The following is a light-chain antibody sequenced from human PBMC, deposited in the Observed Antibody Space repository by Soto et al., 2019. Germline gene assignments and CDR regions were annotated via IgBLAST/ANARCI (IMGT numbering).Light chain of an antibody. Sequence: DIVMTQSPDSLAVSLGERATINCKSSQSVLYSSNNKNYLAWYQQKPGQPPKLLIYWASTRESGVPDRFSGSGSGTDFTLTISSLPAEAVAVYYCQQYYRPWTFGQGTKVEIK. CDR3: QQYYRPWT. V-gene: IGKV4-1*01. CDR2: WAS. J-gene: IGKJ1*01. CDR1: QSVLYSSNNKNY.